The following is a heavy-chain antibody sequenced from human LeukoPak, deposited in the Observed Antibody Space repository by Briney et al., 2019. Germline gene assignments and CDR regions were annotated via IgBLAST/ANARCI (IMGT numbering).Heavy chain of an antibody. CDR1: GYTFTSYG. V-gene: IGHV1-46*01. CDR3: ARDGVWFGELPRNPFDY. Sequence: ASVKVSCKASGYTFTSYGISWVRQAPGQGLEWMGIINPSGGSTSYAQKFQGRVTMTRDMSTSTVYMELSSLRSEDTAVYYCARDGVWFGELPRNPFDYWGQGTLVTVSS. D-gene: IGHD3-10*01. J-gene: IGHJ4*02. CDR2: INPSGGST.